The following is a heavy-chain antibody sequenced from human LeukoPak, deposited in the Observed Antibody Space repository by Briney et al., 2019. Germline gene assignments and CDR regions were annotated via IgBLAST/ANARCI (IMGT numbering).Heavy chain of an antibody. D-gene: IGHD4-17*01. Sequence: SETLSLTCTVSGGSISSYYWSWIRQPPGKGLEWIGYIYYSGSTNYNPSLKSRVTISVDTSKNQFSLKLSSVTAADTAVYYCARDVNGDYYFDYWGQGTLVTVSS. V-gene: IGHV4-59*01. CDR1: GGSISSYY. J-gene: IGHJ4*02. CDR3: ARDVNGDYYFDY. CDR2: IYYSGST.